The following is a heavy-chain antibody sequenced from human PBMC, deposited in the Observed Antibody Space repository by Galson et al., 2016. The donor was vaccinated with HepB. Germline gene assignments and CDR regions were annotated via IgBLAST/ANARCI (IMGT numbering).Heavy chain of an antibody. D-gene: IGHD3-10*01. V-gene: IGHV3-21*01. CDR3: ARSHSGFTFGNIDY. CDR2: ISTSGSYI. CDR1: GFTFSSNS. J-gene: IGHJ4*02. Sequence: SLRLSCAASGFTFSSNSMNWVRQAPGKGLEWVSSISTSGSYIYYADSVTGRFTISRDNARNSLYLQMNSLRAEDTAVYYCARSHSGFTFGNIDYWGQGSLVTVSS.